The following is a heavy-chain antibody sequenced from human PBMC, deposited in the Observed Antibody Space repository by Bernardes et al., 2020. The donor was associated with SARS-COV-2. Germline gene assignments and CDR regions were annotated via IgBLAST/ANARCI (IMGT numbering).Heavy chain of an antibody. CDR1: GFTVSSNY. J-gene: IGHJ4*02. V-gene: IGHV3-53*01. Sequence: GSLRLSCAASGFTVSSNYMSWVRQAPGKGLEWVSVIYSGGSTYYADSVKGRFTISRDNSKNTLYLQMNSLRAEDTAVYYCARDLQYSSSSPFDYWGQGTRVTVSS. CDR3: ARDLQYSSSSPFDY. D-gene: IGHD6-13*01. CDR2: IYSGGST.